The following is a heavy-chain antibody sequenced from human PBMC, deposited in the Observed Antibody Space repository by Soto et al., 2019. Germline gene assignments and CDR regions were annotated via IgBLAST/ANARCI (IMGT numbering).Heavy chain of an antibody. V-gene: IGHV3-73*01. CDR1: GFTFSGSA. CDR2: IRSKTNNYAT. Sequence: GGSLRLSCAASGFTFSGSAMHWVRQASGKGLEWVGRIRSKTNNYATAYAASVKGRFTISRDDSKNTAYLQMNSLKTEDTAVYYCSSRYCINISCYVDYYYYGMDVWGQGTTVTVSS. J-gene: IGHJ6*02. CDR3: SSRYCINISCYVDYYYYGMDV. D-gene: IGHD2-2*01.